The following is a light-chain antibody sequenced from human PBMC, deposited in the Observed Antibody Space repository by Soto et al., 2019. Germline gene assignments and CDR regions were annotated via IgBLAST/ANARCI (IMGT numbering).Light chain of an antibody. CDR3: QQYETFSGT. J-gene: IGKJ1*01. CDR2: GAF. V-gene: IGKV3-15*01. CDR1: QSAGTN. Sequence: VMTQSPATLTVSPGERATLSCRASQSAGTNLAWYQQKPGQAPRLLIHGAFTRATGIPARFSGSGSGTKFTLTIASLQPDDFATYYCQQYETFSGTFGPGTKVDI.